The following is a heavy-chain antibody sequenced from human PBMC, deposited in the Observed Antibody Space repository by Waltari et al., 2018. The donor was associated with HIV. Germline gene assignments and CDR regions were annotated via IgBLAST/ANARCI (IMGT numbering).Heavy chain of an antibody. V-gene: IGHV4-59*08. CDR1: GGSISSYS. D-gene: IGHD7-27*01. CDR3: ARHDDAGATYYYYGMDV. J-gene: IGHJ6*02. Sequence: QVQLQESGPGLVKPSETLSLTCTVSGGSISSYSWSWIRQPPGKGLEWIGYIYYSGSTNYNPSLKSRVTISVDTSKNQFSLKLSSVTAADTAVYYGARHDDAGATYYYYGMDVWGQGTTVTVSS. CDR2: IYYSGST.